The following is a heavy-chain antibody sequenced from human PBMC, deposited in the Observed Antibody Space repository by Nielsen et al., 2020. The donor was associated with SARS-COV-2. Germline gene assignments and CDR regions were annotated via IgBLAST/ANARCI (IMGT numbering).Heavy chain of an antibody. J-gene: IGHJ4*02. Sequence: WIRQPPGKGLEWVAVISYDGSNKYYADSVKGRFTISRDNSKNTLYLQLNSLRPDDTAVYYCARETIDYTSSFVDFWGQGTLVTVSS. D-gene: IGHD6-6*01. CDR3: ARETIDYTSSFVDF. V-gene: IGHV3-30*03. CDR2: ISYDGSNK.